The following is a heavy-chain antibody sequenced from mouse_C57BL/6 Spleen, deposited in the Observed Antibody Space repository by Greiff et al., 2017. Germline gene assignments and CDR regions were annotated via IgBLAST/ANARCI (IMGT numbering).Heavy chain of an antibody. CDR2: IRNKANGYTT. Sequence: EVMLVESGGGLVQPGGSLSLSCAASGFTFTDYYMSWVRQPPGKALEWLGFIRNKANGYTTEYSASVKGRFTISRDNSQSILYLQMNALRAEDSATYYCARSADGYYVRYAMDYWGQGTSVTVSS. D-gene: IGHD2-3*01. CDR3: ARSADGYYVRYAMDY. V-gene: IGHV7-3*01. CDR1: GFTFTDYY. J-gene: IGHJ4*01.